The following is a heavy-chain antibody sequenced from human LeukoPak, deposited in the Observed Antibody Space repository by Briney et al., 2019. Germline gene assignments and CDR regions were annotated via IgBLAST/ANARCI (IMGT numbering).Heavy chain of an antibody. J-gene: IGHJ5*02. Sequence: SETLSLTCTVSGGSISSYYWSWIRQPPGKGLEWIGYIYYSGSTNYNPSLKSRVTISVDTSKNQFSLKLSSVTAADTAVYYCARHYLKNWFDPWGQGTLVTVSS. CDR1: GGSISSYY. V-gene: IGHV4-59*08. CDR2: IYYSGST. CDR3: ARHYLKNWFDP.